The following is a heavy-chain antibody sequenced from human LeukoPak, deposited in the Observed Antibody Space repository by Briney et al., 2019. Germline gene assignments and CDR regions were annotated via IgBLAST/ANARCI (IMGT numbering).Heavy chain of an antibody. CDR2: INSNSGGT. Sequence: GASVKVSCKASGYTFTGYYMHWVRQAPGQGLEWMGRINSNSGGTNYAQKFQGRVTMTRDTSISTAYMELSRLRSDDTAVYYCARTGITFGGVIVIQGGSDYWGQGTLVTVSS. V-gene: IGHV1-2*06. J-gene: IGHJ4*02. CDR3: ARTGITFGGVIVIQGGSDY. CDR1: GYTFTGYY. D-gene: IGHD3-16*02.